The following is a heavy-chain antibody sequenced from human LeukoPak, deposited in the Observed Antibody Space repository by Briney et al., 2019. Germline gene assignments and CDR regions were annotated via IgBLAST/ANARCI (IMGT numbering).Heavy chain of an antibody. Sequence: SETLSLTCTVSGGSISSYYWSWIRRPAGKGLEWIGRIYTSGSTNYNPSLKSRVTMSVDTSKNQFSLKLSSVTAADTAVYYCARSHIVVPAATISYGMDVWGQGTTVTVSS. CDR3: ARSHIVVPAATISYGMDV. J-gene: IGHJ6*02. CDR2: IYTSGST. CDR1: GGSISSYY. D-gene: IGHD2-2*01. V-gene: IGHV4-4*07.